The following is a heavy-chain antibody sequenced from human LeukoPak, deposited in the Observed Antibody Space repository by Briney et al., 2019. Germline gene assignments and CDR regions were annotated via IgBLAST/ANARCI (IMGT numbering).Heavy chain of an antibody. V-gene: IGHV4-59*01. CDR1: GGYISSYY. CDR3: AGTYYYDSSGYYHYSL. J-gene: IGHJ4*02. Sequence: SETLSLTCTVSGGYISSYYWSRIRQPPGEGLEWIGYVYYTGSTNYNPSLKSRVSISVDTSKNQFSLKLSSVTAADTAVYYCAGTYYYDSSGYYHYSLWGQGTLVTVSS. D-gene: IGHD3-22*01. CDR2: VYYTGST.